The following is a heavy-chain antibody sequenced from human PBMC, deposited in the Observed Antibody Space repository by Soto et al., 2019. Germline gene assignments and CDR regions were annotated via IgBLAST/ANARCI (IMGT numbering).Heavy chain of an antibody. CDR1: GFTFSNFW. D-gene: IGHD4-17*01. Sequence: EGQLVESGGGLVQPGGSLRLSCAASGFTFSNFWVHWVRQAPGKGLVWVSRASPDGSSTSYADSVKGRFTISRENAKNMLYMEMNSLRVDETAVYYCASHGSGDYFWFDPWGQGTLVTVSS. CDR2: ASPDGSST. J-gene: IGHJ5*02. V-gene: IGHV3-74*01. CDR3: ASHGSGDYFWFDP.